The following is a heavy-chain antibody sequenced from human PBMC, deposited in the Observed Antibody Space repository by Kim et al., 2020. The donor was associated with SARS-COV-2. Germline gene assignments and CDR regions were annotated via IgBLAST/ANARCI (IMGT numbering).Heavy chain of an antibody. CDR3: ARDYRWRPNFFDP. Sequence: YADSVEGIFTNSRDDSKNTLYLQMSSLRPEDTAVYYCARDYRWRPNFFDPWGQGTLVTVSS. J-gene: IGHJ5*02. V-gene: IGHV3-66*01. D-gene: IGHD1-26*01.